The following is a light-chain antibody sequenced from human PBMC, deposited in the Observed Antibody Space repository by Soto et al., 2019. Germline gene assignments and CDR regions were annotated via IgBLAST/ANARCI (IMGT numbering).Light chain of an antibody. CDR1: QTISRN. CDR3: QQTYSTPVT. CDR2: AAS. Sequence: DIQMTQSPSSLSASVGDTITITCRASQTISRNLNWYQQKPGKAPKLLIHAASNLHSGVPSRFSGSGSGTDFTLTISSLQPEDSATYYCQQTYSTPVTFCGGTKVEIK. J-gene: IGKJ4*01. V-gene: IGKV1-39*01.